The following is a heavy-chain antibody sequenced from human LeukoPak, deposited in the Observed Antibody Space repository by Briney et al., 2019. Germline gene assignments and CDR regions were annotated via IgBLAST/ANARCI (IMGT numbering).Heavy chain of an antibody. CDR2: IANDGRDK. V-gene: IGHV3-30*04. CDR1: GFSFRSYA. J-gene: IGHJ4*02. Sequence: GGSLRLSCAASGFSFRSYAMHWVRQAPGKGLEWVTVIANDGRDKKYADSVRGRFTISRDNSKNTVYLQMDSLRAEDTAVYYCVSFYETYWGRGTLVTVSS. D-gene: IGHD2-2*01. CDR3: VSFYETY.